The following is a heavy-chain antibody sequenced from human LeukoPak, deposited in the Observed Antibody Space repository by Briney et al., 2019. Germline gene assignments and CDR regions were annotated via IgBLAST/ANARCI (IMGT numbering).Heavy chain of an antibody. CDR1: GGSISSRSYY. CDR3: ARVFTDYGDAWFDP. J-gene: IGHJ5*02. CDR2: IYTSGST. V-gene: IGHV4-61*02. Sequence: NPSETLSLTCIVSGGSISSRSYYWSWIRQPAGKGLEWIGRIYTSGSTNYNPSLKSRVTMSVDTSKNQFSLKLSSVTAADTAVYYCARVFTDYGDAWFDPWGQGTLVTVSS. D-gene: IGHD4-17*01.